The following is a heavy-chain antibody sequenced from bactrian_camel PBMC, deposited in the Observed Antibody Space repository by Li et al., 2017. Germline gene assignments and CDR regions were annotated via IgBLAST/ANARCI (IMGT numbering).Heavy chain of an antibody. CDR3: ATGVYCANVLSPSEYDT. CDR1: GYHHSAYC. J-gene: IGHJ4*01. CDR2: IGTNGVA. V-gene: IGHV3S6*01. D-gene: IGHD3*01. Sequence: HVQLVESGGKTVQTEGSLRLSCQASGYHHSAYCLAWFRQAPGKAREGVAGIGTNGVAAAADSVKGRFTISRDSAKTTLFLEMNSLKPDDTAMYYCATGVYCANVLSPSEYDTWGQGTQVTVS.